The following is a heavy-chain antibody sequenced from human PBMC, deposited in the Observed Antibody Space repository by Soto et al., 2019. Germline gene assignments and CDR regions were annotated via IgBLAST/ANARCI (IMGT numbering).Heavy chain of an antibody. CDR1: GCTVSSYW. J-gene: IGHJ6*02. D-gene: IGHD2-15*01. Sequence: PGGSLRLSCAASGCTVSSYWMQWVRQAPGKGLGWVSRSNSDGSSTSYADSVKGRCTSSRDNAKNTLYLQMNSLRAEDTAVYYCARVLVAAPFYYYYYGMDVWGQGTTVTVSS. V-gene: IGHV3-74*01. CDR2: SNSDGSST. CDR3: ARVLVAAPFYYYYYGMDV.